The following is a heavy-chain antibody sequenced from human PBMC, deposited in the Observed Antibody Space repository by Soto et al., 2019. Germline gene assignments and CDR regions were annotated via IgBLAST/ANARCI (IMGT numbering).Heavy chain of an antibody. CDR1: GYTLTELS. J-gene: IGHJ4*02. CDR3: ARSDFWSGYIAY. Sequence: GASVKVSCKVSGYTLTELSMHWVRQAPGKRLEWMGGINAGNGETIYAQKFQGRVTITRDTSASTAYMELSSLRSEDTAVYYCARSDFWSGYIAYWGQGTLVTVSS. CDR2: INAGNGET. D-gene: IGHD3-3*01. V-gene: IGHV1-3*01.